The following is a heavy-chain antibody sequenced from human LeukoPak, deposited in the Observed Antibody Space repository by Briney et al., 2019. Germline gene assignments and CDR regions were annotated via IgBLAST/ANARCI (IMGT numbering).Heavy chain of an antibody. Sequence: GGSLRLSCAASGFTFSSYSMNWVRQAPGKGLEWVSYISSSSSTIYYADSVKGRFTISRDNAKNSLYLQMNSLRAEDTAVYYCARYLIAAAGHHGGFDYWGQGTLVTVSS. D-gene: IGHD6-13*01. CDR2: ISSSSSTI. J-gene: IGHJ4*02. CDR1: GFTFSSYS. V-gene: IGHV3-48*01. CDR3: ARYLIAAAGHHGGFDY.